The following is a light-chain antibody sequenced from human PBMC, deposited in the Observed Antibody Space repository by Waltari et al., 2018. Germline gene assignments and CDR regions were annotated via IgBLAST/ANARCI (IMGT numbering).Light chain of an antibody. V-gene: IGLV2-14*01. Sequence: QSALTHPTSVSGSLGQSITISCTGTRRNVGHYNYVSWYQHHPDNAPKLILYEVTNRPSGVSTRFSGSKSGNTASLTISGLQAEDEAFYYCSSYTISSAIFIFGGGTKVTV. CDR2: EVT. J-gene: IGLJ2*01. CDR1: RRNVGHYNY. CDR3: SSYTISSAIFI.